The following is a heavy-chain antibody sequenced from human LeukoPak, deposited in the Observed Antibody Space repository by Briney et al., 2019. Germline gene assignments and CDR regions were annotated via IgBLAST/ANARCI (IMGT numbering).Heavy chain of an antibody. D-gene: IGHD6-13*01. Sequence: GGSLRLSCAASGFTFSSYEMNWVRQAPGKGLEWVSYISSSGSTIYYADSVKGRFTISRDNAKNSLYLQMNSLRAEDTAVYYCPTGYSSSWYNAFDIWGQGTMVTVSS. V-gene: IGHV3-48*03. CDR1: GFTFSSYE. J-gene: IGHJ3*02. CDR2: ISSSGSTI. CDR3: PTGYSSSWYNAFDI.